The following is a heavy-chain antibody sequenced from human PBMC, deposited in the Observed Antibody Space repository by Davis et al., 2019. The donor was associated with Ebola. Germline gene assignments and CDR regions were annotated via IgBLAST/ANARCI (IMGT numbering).Heavy chain of an antibody. Sequence: AASVKVSCKASGYTFTSYGITWVRQAPGQGLEWMGWINPHNGNTNYAQSVQGRVTMTTDTSTTTAYMELRSLRSDDTAVYYCVTENWYRFESWGQGTLVTVSS. J-gene: IGHJ4*02. V-gene: IGHV1-18*04. CDR1: GYTFTSYG. CDR2: INPHNGNT. D-gene: IGHD1/OR15-1a*01. CDR3: VTENWYRFES.